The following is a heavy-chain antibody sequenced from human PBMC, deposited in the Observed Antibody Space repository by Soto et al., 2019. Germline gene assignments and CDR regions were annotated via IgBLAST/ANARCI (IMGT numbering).Heavy chain of an antibody. CDR2: IYLSGST. Sequence: QLQLQESGPGLVKPSETLSLTCSVSGASISNTSYYCCWIRQPPGKGLAWVGTIYLSGSTFYNPSPKSRVTISIDTSTNPFSLRLSSVTATAPAVSYWASHGAYWGQGTLVTVSS. CDR3: ASHGAY. CDR1: GASISNTSYY. D-gene: IGHD3-10*01. J-gene: IGHJ4*02. V-gene: IGHV4-39*01.